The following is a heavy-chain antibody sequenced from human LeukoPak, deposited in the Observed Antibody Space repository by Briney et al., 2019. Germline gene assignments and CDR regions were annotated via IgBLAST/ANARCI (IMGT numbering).Heavy chain of an antibody. CDR1: GFTFSSYS. Sequence: PGGSLRLSCAASGFTFSSYSMNWVRQAPGKGLEWVSSISSSSSYIYYADSVKGRFTISRDNAKNSLYLQMNSLRAEDKAVYYCALLGGHGDPRDYWGQGTLVTVSS. CDR2: ISSSSSYI. V-gene: IGHV3-21*01. D-gene: IGHD4-17*01. CDR3: ALLGGHGDPRDY. J-gene: IGHJ4*02.